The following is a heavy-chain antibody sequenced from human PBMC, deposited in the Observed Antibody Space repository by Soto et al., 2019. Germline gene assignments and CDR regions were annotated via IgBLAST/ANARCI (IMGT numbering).Heavy chain of an antibody. CDR1: GYTFTSYA. CDR2: INAGNGNT. V-gene: IGHV1-3*01. D-gene: IGHD4-17*01. CDR3: ARDMVLPWVTTLNX. Sequence: VKVSFKSSGYTFTSYAMHWVRQAPGQRIEWIGCINAGNGNTKYSQNFQGRVTMTRDTSASTSYMELSSLRSEDTAVYYCARDMVLPWVTTLNXWGQGTFVTVSX. J-gene: IGHJ4*02.